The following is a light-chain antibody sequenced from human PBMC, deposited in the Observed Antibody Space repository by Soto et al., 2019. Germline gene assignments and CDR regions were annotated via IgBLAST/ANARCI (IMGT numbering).Light chain of an antibody. J-gene: IGKJ1*01. Sequence: EIVVTQSPVTLSVPPREIATLSCRASQSVNARLAWYQQKPGQAPRLLIYDASFRATGIPARFSASGSGTQFTLTISSLQSEDFAIYSWQQYDDWLSWTFGPATKVDIK. CDR2: DAS. CDR3: QQYDDWLSWT. CDR1: QSVNAR. V-gene: IGKV3-15*01.